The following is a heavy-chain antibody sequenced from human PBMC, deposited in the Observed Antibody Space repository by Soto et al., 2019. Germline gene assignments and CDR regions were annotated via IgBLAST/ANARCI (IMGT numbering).Heavy chain of an antibody. J-gene: IGHJ5*02. CDR3: AGHNSGSDWPDP. CDR1: GGSISDISYC. V-gene: IGHV4-39*01. CDR2: MFYSGAT. Sequence: SETLSLTCTVSGGSISDISYCWGWIRQPPGKGLQWIGCMFYSGATYYNPSRKNRVTLSVDTSNNEFSLKLVSVTAPDTAVYPCAGHNSGSDWPDPWGQGTLVTVSS. D-gene: IGHD2-15*01.